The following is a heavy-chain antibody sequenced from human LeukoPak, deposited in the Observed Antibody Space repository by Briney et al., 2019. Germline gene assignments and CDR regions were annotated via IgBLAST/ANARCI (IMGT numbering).Heavy chain of an antibody. CDR3: ARGGYYGSGNDFRFDP. CDR1: GGSISTYY. V-gene: IGHV4-59*01. D-gene: IGHD3-10*01. Sequence: SETLSLTCTVSGGSISTYYWNWIRQPPGKGLEWIGYIYYSGTTNYNPSLKSRVSMSVDTSKNQFSLKLSSVTAADTAVYYCARGGYYGSGNDFRFDPWGQGTLVTVSS. J-gene: IGHJ5*02. CDR2: IYYSGTT.